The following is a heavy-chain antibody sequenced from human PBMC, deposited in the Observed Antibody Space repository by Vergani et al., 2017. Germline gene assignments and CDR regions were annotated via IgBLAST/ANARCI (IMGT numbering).Heavy chain of an antibody. Sequence: QVKLQESGPGLLKPSQTLSLTCTVSGESIRSGSHYWSWIRQPAGKGPEWIGHIHTGGSTDLNPSFKSRVSISVDTSKSQFSLKLNSVNVADTAVYYCARSRPYCTSGSCPAIWGQGTLVTVSS. D-gene: IGHD2-15*01. CDR1: GESIRSGSHY. V-gene: IGHV4-61*02. CDR3: ARSRPYCTSGSCPAI. J-gene: IGHJ4*02. CDR2: IHTGGST.